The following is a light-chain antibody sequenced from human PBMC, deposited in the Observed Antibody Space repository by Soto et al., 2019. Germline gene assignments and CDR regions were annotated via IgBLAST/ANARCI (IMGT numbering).Light chain of an antibody. J-gene: IGKJ1*01. CDR3: QQYGSSQS. CDR1: QSVSSSY. V-gene: IGKV3-20*01. Sequence: EIVLTQSPGTLSLSPGERATLSCTASQSVSSSYSAWYQQKPGQAPRLLIYGASSRATGIPDRFSGSGSGTDFTLTISRLEPEDFAVYYCQQYGSSQSFGQGTKVEIK. CDR2: GAS.